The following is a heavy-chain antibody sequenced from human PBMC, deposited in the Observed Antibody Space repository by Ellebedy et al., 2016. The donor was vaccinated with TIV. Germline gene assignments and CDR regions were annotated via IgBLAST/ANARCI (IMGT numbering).Heavy chain of an antibody. D-gene: IGHD3-3*01. CDR1: GFTFRSSW. V-gene: IGHV3-7*01. J-gene: IGHJ5*02. CDR2: INQDGSET. CDR3: VGFGVFNL. Sequence: GESLKISCAASGFTFRSSWMDWVRQAPGKGMEWVANINQDGSETYYVDSVKGRFTISRENAKNALFLQMDGLRVDDSAVYYCVGFGVFNLWGQGAPVTVSS.